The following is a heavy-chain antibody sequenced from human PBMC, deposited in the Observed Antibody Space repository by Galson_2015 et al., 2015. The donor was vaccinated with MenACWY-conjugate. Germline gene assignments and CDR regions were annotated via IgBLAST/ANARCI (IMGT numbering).Heavy chain of an antibody. CDR2: ISGSGGST. CDR3: AKVRVGELWWSSPGSMDV. V-gene: IGHV3-23*01. D-gene: IGHD3-10*01. Sequence: SLRLSCAASEFTFSSFAMNWVRQAPGKGLEWVSAISGSGGSTHYPDSVKGRFTISRDNFKNTVYLDMNSLRAEDTAVYYCAKVRVGELWWSSPGSMDVWGQGTTVTVSS. J-gene: IGHJ6*02. CDR1: EFTFSSFA.